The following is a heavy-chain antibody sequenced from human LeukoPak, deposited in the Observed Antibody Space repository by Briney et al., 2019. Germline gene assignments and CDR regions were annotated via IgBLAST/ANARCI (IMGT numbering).Heavy chain of an antibody. V-gene: IGHV3-7*01. Sequence: GGSLRLSCAASGFTFTMFGMNWVRQAPGKGLEWVANIKQDGSEKYYVDSVKGRFTISRDNAKNSLYLQMNSLRAEDTAVYYCARDPPWLQRSGYYYYGMDVWGQGTTVTVSS. J-gene: IGHJ6*02. CDR1: GFTFTMFG. D-gene: IGHD5-24*01. CDR2: IKQDGSEK. CDR3: ARDPPWLQRSGYYYYGMDV.